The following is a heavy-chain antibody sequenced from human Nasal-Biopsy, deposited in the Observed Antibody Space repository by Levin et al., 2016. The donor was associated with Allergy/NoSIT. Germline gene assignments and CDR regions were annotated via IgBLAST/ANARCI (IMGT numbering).Heavy chain of an antibody. CDR2: TSYEGSQK. V-gene: IGHV3-30*18. J-gene: IGHJ4*02. Sequence: GESLKISCAASGFSFSSYGMLWVRQAPGRGLEWVSFTSYEGSQKYYTDSVKGRFTISRDNSKNTLYLQMNSLRAEDTAVYYCAKGFSPRKEYTPADNWGQGTLVTVST. CDR1: GFSFSSYG. CDR3: AKGFSPRKEYTPADN. D-gene: IGHD2/OR15-2a*01.